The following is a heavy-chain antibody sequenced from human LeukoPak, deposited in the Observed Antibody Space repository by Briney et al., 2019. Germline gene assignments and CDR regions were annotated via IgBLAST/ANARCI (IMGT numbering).Heavy chain of an antibody. CDR1: GFTFDDYA. J-gene: IGHJ4*02. CDR2: ISWNSGSI. D-gene: IGHD6-19*01. CDR3: AKDSYSSGRYYFDY. Sequence: GGSLRLSCAASGFTFDDYAMHWVRQAPGKGLEWDSGISWNSGSIGYADSVKGRFTISRDNAKNSLYLQMNSLRAEDTALYYCAKDSYSSGRYYFDYWGQGTLVTVSS. V-gene: IGHV3-9*01.